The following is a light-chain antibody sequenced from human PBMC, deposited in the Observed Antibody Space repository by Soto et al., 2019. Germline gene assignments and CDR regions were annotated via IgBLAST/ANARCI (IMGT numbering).Light chain of an antibody. CDR2: GAS. J-gene: IGKJ4*01. CDR1: QSVSSSY. V-gene: IGKV3-20*01. CDR3: QQYGSSPLT. Sequence: VLTQSPGTLSLSPGERATLSCRASQSVSSSYLAWYQQKPGQTPRLLIYGASSRATGIPDRFSGSGSGTDFTLTISRLEPEDFAVYYCQQYGSSPLTFGGGTKVDI.